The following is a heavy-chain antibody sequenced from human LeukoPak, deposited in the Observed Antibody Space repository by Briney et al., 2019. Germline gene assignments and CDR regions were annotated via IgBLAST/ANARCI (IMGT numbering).Heavy chain of an antibody. CDR2: IIPIFGTA. D-gene: IGHD1-26*01. J-gene: IGHJ5*02. CDR3: ARARRWGGSYENWFDP. CDR1: GGTFSSYA. V-gene: IGHV1-69*01. Sequence: SVKVSCKASGGTFSSYAISWVRQAPGQGLEWMGGIIPIFGTANYAQKFQGRVTITADESTSTAYMELRSLRSEDTAVYYCARARRWGGSYENWFDPWGQGTLVTVS.